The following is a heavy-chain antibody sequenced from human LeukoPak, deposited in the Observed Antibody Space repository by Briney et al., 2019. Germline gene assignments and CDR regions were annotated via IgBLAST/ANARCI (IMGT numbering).Heavy chain of an antibody. CDR1: GGSFIGYD. D-gene: IGHD6-13*01. CDR3: ARGVSSSSWYIAVWTYGLDS. J-gene: IGHJ5*01. CDR2: INQSGST. V-gene: IGHV4-34*01. Sequence: ASETLSLTCSVYGGSFIGYDWSWVRQPPGKGREWSGEINQSGSTNYNPSLKTRVPISVDTSKNQFSLKLSSVTAADPAVYYCARGVSSSSWYIAVWTYGLDSWGQGTLVTVSS.